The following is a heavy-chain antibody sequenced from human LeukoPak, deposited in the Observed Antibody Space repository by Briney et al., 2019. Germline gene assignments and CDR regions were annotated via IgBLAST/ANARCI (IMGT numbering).Heavy chain of an antibody. CDR3: AKGYCRGISCYSGY. J-gene: IGHJ4*02. V-gene: IGHV3-23*01. D-gene: IGHD2-2*02. CDR1: GFTFSDYY. Sequence: PGGSLRLSCAASGFTFSDYYMSWIRQAPGKGLEWVSGISGSGGSTYYADSVKGRFTISRDNSKNTLYLQMNSLRAEDTAVYYCAKGYCRGISCYSGYWGQGTLVTVSS. CDR2: ISGSGGST.